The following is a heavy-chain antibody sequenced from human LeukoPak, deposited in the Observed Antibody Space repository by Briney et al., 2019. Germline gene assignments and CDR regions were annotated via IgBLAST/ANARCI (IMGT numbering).Heavy chain of an antibody. CDR1: GFIFSSSA. CDR2: IVVGSGNT. D-gene: IGHD4-17*01. V-gene: IGHV1-58*01. J-gene: IGHJ4*02. CDR3: VADCYGDCID. Sequence: SVKVSCKASGFIFSSSAVQWVRQARGQRLEWIGWIVVGSGNTNYAQNFQERVTITRDMSTSTAYMELSSLRSEDAAVYYCVADCYGDCIDWGQGTLVTVSS.